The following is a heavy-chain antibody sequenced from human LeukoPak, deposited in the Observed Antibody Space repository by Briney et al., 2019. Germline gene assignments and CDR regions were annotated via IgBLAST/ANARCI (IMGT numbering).Heavy chain of an antibody. CDR1: GGSISSGSYY. V-gene: IGHV4-61*02. Sequence: PSETLSLTCTVSGGSISSGSYYWNWIRRPAGKGLEWIGRIYTSGSTNYNPSLKSRVTISVDTSKNQFSLNLSSVTAADTAVYYCARNRDDYNLVFDYWGQGTLVTVSS. CDR3: ARNRDDYNLVFDY. CDR2: IYTSGST. J-gene: IGHJ4*02. D-gene: IGHD5-24*01.